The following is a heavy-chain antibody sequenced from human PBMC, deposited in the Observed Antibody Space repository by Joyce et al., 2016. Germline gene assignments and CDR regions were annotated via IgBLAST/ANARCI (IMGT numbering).Heavy chain of an antibody. J-gene: IGHJ4*02. CDR2: ISDDGKKE. CDR3: SRDGRGAEHHDF. Sequence: QVQLIQSGGRVVQPGKSLRLSCVASGFIFSNFAMHWFRQAPGKGLEWVAVISDDGKKEYYLDSVKGRFAVSRDNSKRSLFLQMDSLRPDDTATYFCSRDGRGAEHHDFWGRGSLVIVSS. D-gene: IGHD1-26*01. CDR1: GFIFSNFA. V-gene: IGHV3-30*09.